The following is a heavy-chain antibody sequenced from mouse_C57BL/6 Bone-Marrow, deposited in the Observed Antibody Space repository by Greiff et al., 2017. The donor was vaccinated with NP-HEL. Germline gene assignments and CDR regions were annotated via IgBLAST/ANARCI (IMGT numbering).Heavy chain of an antibody. V-gene: IGHV1-15*01. CDR2: IDPETGGT. D-gene: IGHD2-3*01. Sequence: QVQLKQSGAELVRPGASVTLSCKASGYTFTDYEMHWVKQTPVHGLEWIGAIDPETGGTAYNQKFKGKAILTADKSSSTAYMELRSLTSEGSAVYYCTRSGYYRDYWGQGTTLTVSS. J-gene: IGHJ2*01. CDR3: TRSGYYRDY. CDR1: GYTFTDYE.